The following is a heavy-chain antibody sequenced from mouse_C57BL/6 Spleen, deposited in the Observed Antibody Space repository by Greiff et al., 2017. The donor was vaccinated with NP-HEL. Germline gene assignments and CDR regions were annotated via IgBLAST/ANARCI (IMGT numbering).Heavy chain of an antibody. J-gene: IGHJ3*01. V-gene: IGHV1-52*01. CDR3: AREGGPWFAY. Sequence: QVQLQQPGAELARPGSSVKLSCKASGYTFTSYWMHWVKQRPIQGLEWIGNIDPSDSETHYNQKFKDKATLTVDKSSSTAYMQLSSLTSEDSAVYYCAREGGPWFAYWGQGTLVTVSA. D-gene: IGHD1-1*02. CDR2: IDPSDSET. CDR1: GYTFTSYW.